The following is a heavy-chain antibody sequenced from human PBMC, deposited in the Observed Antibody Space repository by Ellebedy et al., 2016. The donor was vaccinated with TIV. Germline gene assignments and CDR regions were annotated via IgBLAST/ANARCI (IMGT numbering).Heavy chain of an antibody. Sequence: GESLKISCEASGIIVSDYFMNWVRQAPGKGLEWVSVLYPDAKTNYTDSVNGRFIVSRGNSKNTLYLQMNSLRAEDTAVYYCARDPGGGGDFGDNWFDPWGQGTLVTVSS. CDR3: ARDPGGGGDFGDNWFDP. CDR1: GIIVSDYF. J-gene: IGHJ5*02. CDR2: LYPDAKT. D-gene: IGHD2-21*01. V-gene: IGHV3-66*01.